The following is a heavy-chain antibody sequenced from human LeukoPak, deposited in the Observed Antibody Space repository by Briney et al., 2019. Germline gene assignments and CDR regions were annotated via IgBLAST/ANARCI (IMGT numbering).Heavy chain of an antibody. V-gene: IGHV1-69*13. J-gene: IGHJ4*02. Sequence: SVKVSCKASGGTFSSYAISWVRQAPGQGLEWMGGIIPIFGTANYAQKYQGRVTITADESTSTAYMELSSLRSEDTAVYYCARGLLWFGELLTTWGQGTLVTVSS. CDR2: IIPIFGTA. CDR1: GGTFSSYA. D-gene: IGHD3-10*01. CDR3: ARGLLWFGELLTT.